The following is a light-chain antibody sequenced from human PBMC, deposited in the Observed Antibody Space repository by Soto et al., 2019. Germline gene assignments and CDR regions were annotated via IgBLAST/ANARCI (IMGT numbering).Light chain of an antibody. Sequence: EILLTQSPGTLSLCPGERATLSCRASQSVSSSFLAWYQQKPGQAPRLLIYGASSRATGIPDRFSGSGSGTDFTLTISGLEPEDFAVYYCQQYDNSPWTFGQGTKVEIK. CDR2: GAS. CDR3: QQYDNSPWT. CDR1: QSVSSSF. J-gene: IGKJ1*01. V-gene: IGKV3-20*01.